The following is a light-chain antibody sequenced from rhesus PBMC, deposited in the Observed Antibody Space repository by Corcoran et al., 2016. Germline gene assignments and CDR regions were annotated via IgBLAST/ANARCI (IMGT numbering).Light chain of an antibody. CDR3: LEYSTIPWT. CDR2: KAS. Sequence: DIQMTQSPSSLSASVGDTVTITCRASQSVSSWLDWYQQKQGKAPNLLTYKASSLQSGVPSRFSGSGSGTVFTLTIYRLQPEDFATYYCLEYSTIPWTFGQGTKVEIK. J-gene: IGKJ1*01. CDR1: QSVSSW. V-gene: IGKV1-22*01.